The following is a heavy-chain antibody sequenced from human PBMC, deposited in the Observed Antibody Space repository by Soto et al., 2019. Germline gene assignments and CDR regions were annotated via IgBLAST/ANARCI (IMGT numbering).Heavy chain of an antibody. CDR3: AGEIATAGEYYFDS. V-gene: IGHV3-74*01. CDR2: INRDGSSI. CDR1: GFTFSSYW. J-gene: IGHJ4*02. Sequence: EVQLVESGGGLVQPGGSLRLSCAASGFTFSSYWMHLVRQAPGKGLVWVSRINRDGSSINYADSARGRVTISRDNAKNTLDLQVNGLRAEDTAVYYCAGEIATAGEYYFDSWGKGILVTVS. D-gene: IGHD6-13*01.